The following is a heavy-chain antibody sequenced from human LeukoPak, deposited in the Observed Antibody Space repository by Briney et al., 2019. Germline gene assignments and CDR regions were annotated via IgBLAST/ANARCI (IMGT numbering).Heavy chain of an antibody. CDR1: GFTFSSYA. V-gene: IGHV3-30-3*01. CDR2: ISYDGSNK. J-gene: IGHJ4*02. Sequence: PGRSLRLSCAASGFTFSSYAMHWVRQAPGKGLEWVAVISYDGSNKYYADSVKGRFTISRDNSKNTLYLQTNSLRAEDTAVYYCAREKGGQLYYFDYWGQGTLVTVSS. D-gene: IGHD2-2*01. CDR3: AREKGGQLYYFDY.